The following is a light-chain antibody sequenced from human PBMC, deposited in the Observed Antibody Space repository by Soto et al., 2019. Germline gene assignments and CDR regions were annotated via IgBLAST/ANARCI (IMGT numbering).Light chain of an antibody. V-gene: IGKV3-20*01. CDR3: QQYDTSPRT. CDR2: AAS. CDR1: QSLGSGY. J-gene: IGKJ1*01. Sequence: EIVLTQSPGTLSLSPGDRATLSCRTSQSLGSGYLAWYQQKPGQAPRILIYAASTRATGIPDRFSGSGSGTDFSLTISSLEPEDFAVYYWQQYDTSPRTFGQGTKVEI.